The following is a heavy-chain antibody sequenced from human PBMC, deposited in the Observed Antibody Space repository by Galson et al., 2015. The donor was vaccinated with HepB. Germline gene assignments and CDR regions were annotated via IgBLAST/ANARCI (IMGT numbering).Heavy chain of an antibody. J-gene: IGHJ3*01. CDR1: GFSFSDFA. CDR2: ISAYGEST. V-gene: IGHV3-23*01. CDR3: AKERVRTGTYLGPRDAFDL. D-gene: IGHD1-26*01. Sequence: SLRLSCAASGFSFSDFAMNWIRQAPGKGLEWVSAISAYGESTYYSESVKGRFTISRDNSKNTVFVQMNGLSAEDTAVYYCAKERVRTGTYLGPRDAFDLWGQGTMVTVSS.